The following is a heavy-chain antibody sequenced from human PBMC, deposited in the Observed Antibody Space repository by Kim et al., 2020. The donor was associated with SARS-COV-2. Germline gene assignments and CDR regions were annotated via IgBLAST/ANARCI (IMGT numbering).Heavy chain of an antibody. CDR1: GGSISSYY. D-gene: IGHD3-3*01. J-gene: IGHJ2*01. V-gene: IGHV4-59*01. CDR2: IYYSGST. CDR3: ARAHLEGLQYTANWYFDL. Sequence: SETLSLTCTVSGGSISSYYWSWIRQPPGKGLEWIGYIYYSGSTNYNPSLKSRVTISVDTSKNQFSLKLSSVTAADTAVYYCARAHLEGLQYTANWYFDL.